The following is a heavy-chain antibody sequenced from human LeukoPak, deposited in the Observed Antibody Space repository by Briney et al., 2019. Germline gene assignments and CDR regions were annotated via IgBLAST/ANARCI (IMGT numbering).Heavy chain of an antibody. CDR3: ARITATTEGPFDP. D-gene: IGHD4-17*01. V-gene: IGHV4-4*07. CDR1: GTSMDYFY. CDR2: IYSSGST. Sequence: PSETLSLTCSVSGTSMDYFYLAWLRQAAGKGLGWIGRIYSSGSTNYSPSLKSRVAMSVDTSKSQFYLRLTSVTAADTAFYYCARITATTEGPFDPWGQGILVTVSS. J-gene: IGHJ5*02.